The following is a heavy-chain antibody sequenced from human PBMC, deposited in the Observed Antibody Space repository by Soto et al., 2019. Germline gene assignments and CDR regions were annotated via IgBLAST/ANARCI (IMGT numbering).Heavy chain of an antibody. J-gene: IGHJ2*01. V-gene: IGHV1-18*01. D-gene: IGHD4-17*01. CDR1: GYTDNTYG. Sequence: QVQLVQSGTEVKKPGASVKVSCKASGYTDNTYGITWVRQDPGQGLEWMGWISAYNGNTNYAQKFQGRVTMTADTSTSTGYMELRSLTSDDTAVYYCATVNPYYYFDLWGRGTLVTVSS. CDR2: ISAYNGNT. CDR3: ATVNPYYYFDL.